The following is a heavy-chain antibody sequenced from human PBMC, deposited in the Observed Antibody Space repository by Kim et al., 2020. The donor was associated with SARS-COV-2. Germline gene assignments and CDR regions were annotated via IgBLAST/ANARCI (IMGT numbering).Heavy chain of an antibody. CDR3: ARGGSGSYSNWFDP. V-gene: IGHV5-51*01. J-gene: IGHJ5*02. D-gene: IGHD3-10*01. Sequence: SPSFQGQVTISADKSISTAYLQWSSLKASDTAMYYCARGGSGSYSNWFDPWGQGTLVTVSS.